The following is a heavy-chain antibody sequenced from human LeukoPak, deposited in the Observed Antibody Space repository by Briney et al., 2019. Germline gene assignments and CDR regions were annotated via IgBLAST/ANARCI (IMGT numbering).Heavy chain of an antibody. CDR3: ASFFCTSALCYYLDY. CDR1: GYTFTSYA. J-gene: IGHJ4*02. D-gene: IGHD2-8*01. CDR2: INTGTGNP. V-gene: IGHV7-4-1*02. Sequence: GASVKVSCKTSGYTFTSYAMNWVRQAPGQGLEFMGWINTGTGNPTYAQGFTGRFVFSLDTSVSTAYLQISTLKPEDTAVYYCASFFCTSALCYYLDYWGQGTLVTVSS.